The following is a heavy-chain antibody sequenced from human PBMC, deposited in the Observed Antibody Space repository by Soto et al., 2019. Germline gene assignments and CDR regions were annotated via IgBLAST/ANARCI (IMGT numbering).Heavy chain of an antibody. Sequence: QVQLVQSGAEVKKPGSSVKVSCKASGGTFSSYAISWVRQAPGQGLEWMGGIIPIFGTANYAQKFQGRVTITADESTSTAYMELSSLGSEDTAVYYCASLLGYCSGGSCYASEPFDYWGQGTLVTVSS. V-gene: IGHV1-69*12. CDR3: ASLLGYCSGGSCYASEPFDY. J-gene: IGHJ4*02. D-gene: IGHD2-15*01. CDR2: IIPIFGTA. CDR1: GGTFSSYA.